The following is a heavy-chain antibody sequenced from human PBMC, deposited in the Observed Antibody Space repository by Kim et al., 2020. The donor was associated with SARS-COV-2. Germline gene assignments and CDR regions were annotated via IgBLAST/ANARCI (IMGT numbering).Heavy chain of an antibody. CDR2: TRSSWTTI. V-gene: IGHV3-48*03. Sequence: GGSLRLSCAASGFTFSNYEMNWVRQAPGKGLEWVSHTRSSWTTIYYADSVKGRFTISRDNTRNSLYLQMSSLTVEDTAVYYCARSTGSFFDYWGQGALVT. CDR3: ARSTGSFFDY. CDR1: GFTFSNYE. J-gene: IGHJ4*02.